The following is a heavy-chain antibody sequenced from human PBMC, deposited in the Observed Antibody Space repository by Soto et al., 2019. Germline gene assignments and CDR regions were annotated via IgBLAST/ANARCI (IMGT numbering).Heavy chain of an antibody. CDR2: INPNSGGT. V-gene: IGHV1-2*04. CDR1: GYTFTGYY. J-gene: IGHJ4*02. D-gene: IGHD1-26*01. Sequence: QVQLVQSGAEVKKPGASVKVSCKASGYTFTGYYMHWVRQAPGQGLEWMGWINPNSGGTNYAQKFQGWVTMTRDTSISTAYMELSRLRSDDTAVYYCARGPSIVGAPKGFDYWGQGTLVTVSS. CDR3: ARGPSIVGAPKGFDY.